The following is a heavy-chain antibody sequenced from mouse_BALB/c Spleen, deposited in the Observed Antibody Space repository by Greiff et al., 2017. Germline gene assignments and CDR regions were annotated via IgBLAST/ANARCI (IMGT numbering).Heavy chain of an antibody. CDR2: ISSGSSTI. J-gene: IGHJ4*01. Sequence: EVKVVESGGGLVQPGGSRKLSCAASGFTFSSFGMHWVRQAPEKGLEWVAYISSGSSTIYYADTVKGRFTISRDNPKNTLFLQMTSLRSEDTAMYYCARSPYGNYDYAMDYWGQGTSVTVSS. D-gene: IGHD2-10*02. CDR3: ARSPYGNYDYAMDY. V-gene: IGHV5-17*02. CDR1: GFTFSSFG.